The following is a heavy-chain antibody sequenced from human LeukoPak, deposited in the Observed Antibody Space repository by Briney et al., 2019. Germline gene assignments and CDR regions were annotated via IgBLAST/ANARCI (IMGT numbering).Heavy chain of an antibody. CDR3: AKDRRCGGDCSMRYMDV. V-gene: IGHV3-23*01. Sequence: GGSLRLSCAASGFTFSSYAMSWVRQAPGKGLEWVSAISGSGGSTYYADSVKGRFTISRDNSKNTLYLQMNSLRAEDTAVYYCAKDRRCGGDCSMRYMDVWGKGTTVTISS. D-gene: IGHD2-21*02. CDR1: GFTFSSYA. J-gene: IGHJ6*03. CDR2: ISGSGGST.